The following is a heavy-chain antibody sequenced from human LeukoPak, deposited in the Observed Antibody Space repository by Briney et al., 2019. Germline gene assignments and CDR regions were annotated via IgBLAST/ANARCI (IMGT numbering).Heavy chain of an antibody. CDR3: ARLQTYSSSRHFDY. Sequence: KPSETLSLTCTVSGGSISSYYWSWIRQPAGKGLEWIGRIYTSGSTNYNPSLKSRVTMSVDTSKNQFSLKLSSVTAADTAVYYCARLQTYSSSRHFDYWGQGTLVTVSS. J-gene: IGHJ4*02. V-gene: IGHV4-4*07. D-gene: IGHD6-13*01. CDR1: GGSISSYY. CDR2: IYTSGST.